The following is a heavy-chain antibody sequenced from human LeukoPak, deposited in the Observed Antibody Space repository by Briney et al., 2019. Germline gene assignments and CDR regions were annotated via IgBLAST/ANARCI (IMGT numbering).Heavy chain of an antibody. Sequence: SETLSLTCTVSGGSISSGDYYWSWIRQPPGKGLEWIGHIYYSGSTYYNPSLKSRVTISVDTSKSQFSLKLSSVTAADTAVYYCATRRSTVWWLIDYWGQGTLVTVSS. CDR2: IYYSGST. V-gene: IGHV4-30-4*08. D-gene: IGHD5-12*01. CDR3: ATRRSTVWWLIDY. J-gene: IGHJ4*02. CDR1: GGSISSGDYY.